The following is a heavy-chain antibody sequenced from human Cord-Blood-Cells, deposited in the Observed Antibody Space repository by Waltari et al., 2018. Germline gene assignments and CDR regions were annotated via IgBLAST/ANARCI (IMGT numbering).Heavy chain of an antibody. CDR2: IYHSGST. J-gene: IGHJ4*02. CDR3: ARETGHFDY. V-gene: IGHV4-38-2*02. D-gene: IGHD3-9*01. CDR1: GYSISSGYY. Sequence: QVQLQESGPGLVKPSETLSLTCAVSGYSISSGYYWGWIRQPPGQGLEWLGSIYHSGSTYYNPTRECRVTIAVNTAKNQFSLKLSVGTAADTAVYYCARETGHFDYWGQGTLVTVSS.